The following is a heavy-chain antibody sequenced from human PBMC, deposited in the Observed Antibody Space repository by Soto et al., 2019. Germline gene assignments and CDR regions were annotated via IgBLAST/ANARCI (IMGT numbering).Heavy chain of an antibody. J-gene: IGHJ4*02. CDR1: GGSFSGYY. CDR3: AADKYDILTGYYEDY. D-gene: IGHD3-9*01. CDR2: INHSGST. Sequence: QVQLQQWGAGLLKPSETLSLTCAVYGGSFSGYYWRWIRQPPGKGLEWIGEINHSGSTNYNPSLKSRVTISVDTSKNQFSLKLSSVTAADTAVYYCAADKYDILTGYYEDYWGQGTLVTVSS. V-gene: IGHV4-34*01.